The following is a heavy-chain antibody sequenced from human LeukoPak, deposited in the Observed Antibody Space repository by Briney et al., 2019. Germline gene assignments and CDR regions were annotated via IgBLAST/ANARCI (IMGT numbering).Heavy chain of an antibody. J-gene: IGHJ5*02. D-gene: IGHD5-18*01. CDR3: ATSGYSYGSNWFDP. Sequence: PSETLSLTCAVYGGSFSGYYWSWIRQPPGKGLEWIGEINHSGSTNYNPSLKSRVTISVDTSKNQFSLKLSSVTAADTAVYYCATSGYSYGSNWFDPWGQGTLVTVSS. CDR1: GGSFSGYY. CDR2: INHSGST. V-gene: IGHV4-34*01.